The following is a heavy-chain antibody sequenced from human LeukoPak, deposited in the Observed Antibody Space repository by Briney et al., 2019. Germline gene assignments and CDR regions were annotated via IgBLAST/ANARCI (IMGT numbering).Heavy chain of an antibody. CDR3: ARELTISNFDY. CDR1: GYTFTSYG. Sequence: GASVKVSCKASGYTFTSYGISWVRQAPGQGLEWMGWISAYNGNTKYAQKFQGRVAMTTDTSTSTAYMELRSLRSDDTAVYYCARELTISNFDYWGQGTLVTVSS. D-gene: IGHD1-1*01. V-gene: IGHV1-18*01. CDR2: ISAYNGNT. J-gene: IGHJ4*02.